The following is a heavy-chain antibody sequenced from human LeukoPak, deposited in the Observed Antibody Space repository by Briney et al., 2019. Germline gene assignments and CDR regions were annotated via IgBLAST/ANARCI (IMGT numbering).Heavy chain of an antibody. J-gene: IGHJ4*02. Sequence: PSETLSLTCSVSGDSISSSSYYWGWIRQPPGKGLEWIGSIYYSGSTYYNPSLKSRVTISVDTSKNQFSLKLSSVTAADTAVYYCARTPGIAVAGKDWGQGILVTVSS. CDR3: ARTPGIAVAGKD. D-gene: IGHD6-19*01. CDR1: GDSISSSSYY. V-gene: IGHV4-39*07. CDR2: IYYSGST.